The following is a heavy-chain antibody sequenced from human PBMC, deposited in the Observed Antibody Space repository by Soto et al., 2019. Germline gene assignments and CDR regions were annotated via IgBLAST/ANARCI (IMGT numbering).Heavy chain of an antibody. D-gene: IGHD6-13*01. CDR1: GGSISSYY. Sequence: SETLSLTCSVSGGSISSYYWSWIRQPPGKGLEWIGYIYYSGSTNYNPSLKSRVTISVDTSKNQFSLKLSSVTAADTAVYYCARDYLGAAAGFDYWGQGTLVTV. J-gene: IGHJ4*02. CDR2: IYYSGST. CDR3: ARDYLGAAAGFDY. V-gene: IGHV4-59*12.